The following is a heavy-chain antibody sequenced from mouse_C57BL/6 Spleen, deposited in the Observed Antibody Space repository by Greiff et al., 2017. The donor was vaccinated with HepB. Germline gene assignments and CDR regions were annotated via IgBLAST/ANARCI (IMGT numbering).Heavy chain of an antibody. CDR2: IYPGDGDT. Sequence: VKLQQSGPELVKPGASVKISCKASGYAFSSSWMNWVKQRPGKGLEWIGRIYPGDGDTNYNGKFKGKATLTADKSSSTAYMQLSSLTSEDSAVYFCARFYGSSYDWGQGTTLTVSS. CDR3: ARFYGSSYD. D-gene: IGHD1-1*01. J-gene: IGHJ2*01. V-gene: IGHV1-82*01. CDR1: GYAFSSSW.